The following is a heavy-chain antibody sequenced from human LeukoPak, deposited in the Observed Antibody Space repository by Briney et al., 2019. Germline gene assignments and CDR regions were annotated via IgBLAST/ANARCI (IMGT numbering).Heavy chain of an antibody. Sequence: PGGSLRLSCVASGFTFSSYAIHWVRQAPGKGLEYVSAISNNGGSTYYANSVKGRFTISRDNSKNTLYLQMGSLRAEDMAVYYCARDAGIPYYFDYWGQGTLVTVSS. CDR1: GFTFSSYA. CDR2: ISNNGGST. J-gene: IGHJ4*02. V-gene: IGHV3-64*01. D-gene: IGHD1-1*01. CDR3: ARDAGIPYYFDY.